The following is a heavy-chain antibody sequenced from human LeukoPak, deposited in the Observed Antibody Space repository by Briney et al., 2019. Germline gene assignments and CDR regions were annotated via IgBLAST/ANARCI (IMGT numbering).Heavy chain of an antibody. CDR1: GFAFSNSA. D-gene: IGHD3-22*01. Sequence: GGSLRLSCAASGFAFSNSAMSWVRQAPGKGLEWVAAIGNTGSTYYGDSGKGRLTISRDNSKSTLYLQMNSLRAEDTAIYYCAKDRYDSGAHPPYFDKWGQGTLVTVSS. CDR3: AKDRYDSGAHPPYFDK. J-gene: IGHJ4*02. V-gene: IGHV3-23*01. CDR2: IGNTGST.